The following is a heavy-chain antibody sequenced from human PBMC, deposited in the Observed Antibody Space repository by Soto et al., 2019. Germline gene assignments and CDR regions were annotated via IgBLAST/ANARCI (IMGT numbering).Heavy chain of an antibody. CDR1: GFTFSSYA. Sequence: ESGGGVVQPGRSLRLSCAASGFTFSSYAMHWVRQAPGKGLEWVAVISYDGSNKYYADSVKGRFTISRDNSKNTLYLQMNSLRAEDTAVYYCARALNYYYGMDVWGQGTTVTVSS. CDR3: ARALNYYYGMDV. D-gene: IGHD3-9*01. J-gene: IGHJ6*02. V-gene: IGHV3-30-3*01. CDR2: ISYDGSNK.